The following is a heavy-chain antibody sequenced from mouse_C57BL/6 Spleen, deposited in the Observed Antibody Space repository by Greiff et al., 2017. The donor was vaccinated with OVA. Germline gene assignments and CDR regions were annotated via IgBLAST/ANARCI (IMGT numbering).Heavy chain of an antibody. CDR1: GYTFTDYT. CDR3: ARSGDCDGGYSMDY. Sequence: VQLQQSDAELVKPGASVKISCKASGYTFTDYTIHWMKQRPEQGLEWIGYIYPTDGSTKYNEKFKGKATLTADKSSSTAYMQLNSLTSEDSAVYYCARSGDCDGGYSMDYWGQGTSVTVSS. J-gene: IGHJ4*01. V-gene: IGHV1-78*01. D-gene: IGHD2-13*01. CDR2: IYPTDGST.